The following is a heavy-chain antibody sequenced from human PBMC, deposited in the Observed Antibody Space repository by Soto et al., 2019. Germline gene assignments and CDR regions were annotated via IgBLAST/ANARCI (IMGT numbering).Heavy chain of an antibody. Sequence: SVKVSCTASGGTFSSYAISWVRQAPGQGLEWMGGIIPIFGTANYAQKFQGRVTITADESTSTAYMELSSLRSEDTAVYYCATGSADTAMAPNDAFDIWGQGTMVTVSS. CDR3: ATGSADTAMAPNDAFDI. D-gene: IGHD5-18*01. J-gene: IGHJ3*02. CDR1: GGTFSSYA. CDR2: IIPIFGTA. V-gene: IGHV1-69*13.